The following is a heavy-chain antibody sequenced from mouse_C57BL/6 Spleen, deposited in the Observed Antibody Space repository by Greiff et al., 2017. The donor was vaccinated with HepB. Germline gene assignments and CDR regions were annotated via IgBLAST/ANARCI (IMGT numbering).Heavy chain of an antibody. CDR2: ISSGGDYI. Sequence: EVKLMESGEGLVKPGGSLKLSCAASGFTFSSYAMSWVRQTPEKRLEWVAYISSGGDYIYYADTVKGRFTISRDTARNTLYLQMSSLKSEDTAMFYCTRAIGYFDYWGQGTTLTVSS. CDR1: GFTFSSYA. J-gene: IGHJ2*01. V-gene: IGHV5-9-1*02. CDR3: TRAIGYFDY. D-gene: IGHD3-1*01.